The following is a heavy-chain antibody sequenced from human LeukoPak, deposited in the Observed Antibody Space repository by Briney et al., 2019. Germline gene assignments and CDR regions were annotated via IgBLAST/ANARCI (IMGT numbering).Heavy chain of an antibody. J-gene: IGHJ6*02. Sequence: SQTLSLTCTVSGDSVSSGSYYWSWIRQPPGKGLEWIGYIYYSGSTNYNPSLKSRVTISVDTSKNQFSLKLSSVTAADTAVYYCARGRTSIAGAGTGIYYYYGRDVWGQGTTVTVSS. D-gene: IGHD6-19*01. V-gene: IGHV4-61*01. CDR2: IYYSGST. CDR3: ARGRTSIAGAGTGIYYYYGRDV. CDR1: GDSVSSGSYY.